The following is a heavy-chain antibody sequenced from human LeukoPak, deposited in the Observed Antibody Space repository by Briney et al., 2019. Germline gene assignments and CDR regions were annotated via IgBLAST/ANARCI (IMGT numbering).Heavy chain of an antibody. Sequence: GGSLRLSCAASGFTVSSNYMSWVRQAPGKGLEWVSVLYSGGSTYYADSVKGRFTISRDNSKNTLYLQMNSLRAEDTVVYYCARGSITMIVPDYWGQGTLVTVSS. CDR1: GFTVSSNY. J-gene: IGHJ4*02. CDR2: LYSGGST. V-gene: IGHV3-53*01. D-gene: IGHD3-22*01. CDR3: ARGSITMIVPDY.